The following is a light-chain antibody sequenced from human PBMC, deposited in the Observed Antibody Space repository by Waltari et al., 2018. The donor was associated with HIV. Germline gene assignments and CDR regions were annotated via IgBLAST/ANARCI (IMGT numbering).Light chain of an antibody. Sequence: DTVMTQSPGSLAVSLGERASINCKSSQSLLYSSNNKNYLAWYQQKPGQVPKLLIYWASTRESGVPDRFSGSGSGTDFTLTISNLQAEDVAVYFCQQYFSPPYTFGQGTKLEIK. CDR3: QQYFSPPYT. CDR1: QSLLYSSNNKNY. CDR2: WAS. V-gene: IGKV4-1*01. J-gene: IGKJ2*01.